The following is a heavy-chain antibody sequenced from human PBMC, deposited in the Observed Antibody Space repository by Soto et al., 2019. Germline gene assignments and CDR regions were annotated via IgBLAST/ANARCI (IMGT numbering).Heavy chain of an antibody. CDR3: AKNTARVTTTCHFDY. CDR2: IHGGGNSA. V-gene: IGHV3-23*01. J-gene: IGHJ4*02. D-gene: IGHD4-17*01. CDR1: GFTFSGYA. Sequence: EVQLLESGGDLVQPGRSLRLSCAASGFTFSGYAMSWVRQAPGKGLEWVSVIHGGGNSAYYADSVKGRSTTSRDNSKNTLYLHMSSLRCEDTAVYYCAKNTARVTTTCHFDYWSPGTLITVSS.